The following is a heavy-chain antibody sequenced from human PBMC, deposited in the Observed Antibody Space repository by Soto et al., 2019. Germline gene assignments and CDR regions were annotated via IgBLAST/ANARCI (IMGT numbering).Heavy chain of an antibody. D-gene: IGHD3-10*01. CDR3: ARGRAYYYGSGSYYWFDP. Sequence: PSETLSLTCAVYGGSFSGYYWSWIRQPPGKGLEWIGEINHSGSTNYNPSLKSRVTISVDTSKNQFSLKLSSVTAADTAVYYCARGRAYYYGSGSYYWFDPWGQGTLVTVSS. V-gene: IGHV4-34*01. CDR2: INHSGST. J-gene: IGHJ5*02. CDR1: GGSFSGYY.